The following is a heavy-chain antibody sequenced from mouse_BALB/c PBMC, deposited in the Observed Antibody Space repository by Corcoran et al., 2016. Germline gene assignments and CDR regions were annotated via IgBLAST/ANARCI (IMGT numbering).Heavy chain of an antibody. V-gene: IGHV9-3-1*01. CDR1: GYTFTNYG. D-gene: IGHD1-1*02. CDR3: ARRGYSGNDTMDY. J-gene: IGHJ4*01. CDR2: INTYTGEP. Sequence: QIQLVQSGPELKKPGETVKISCKASGYTFTNYGMNWVKQAPGKGLKWMGWINTYTGEPTYADDFKGRFAFSLETSASTAYLQINNLKNEDTATYFCARRGYSGNDTMDYWGQGTSVAVSS.